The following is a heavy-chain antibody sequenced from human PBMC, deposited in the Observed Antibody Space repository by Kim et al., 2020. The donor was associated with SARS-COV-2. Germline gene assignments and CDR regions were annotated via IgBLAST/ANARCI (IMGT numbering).Heavy chain of an antibody. CDR2: ISWNSANI. D-gene: IGHD3-16*01. CDR1: GFNFGDFG. CDR3: ARDPPYTLGNYYYMDV. J-gene: IGHJ6*03. V-gene: IGHV3-9*01. Sequence: GGSLRLSCAASGFNFGDFGMHWVRQIPGKGLQWVSGISWNSANIDYADAVKGRFTISRDNAKNSLYLHMNILRTEDTALYYCARDPPYTLGNYYYMDV.